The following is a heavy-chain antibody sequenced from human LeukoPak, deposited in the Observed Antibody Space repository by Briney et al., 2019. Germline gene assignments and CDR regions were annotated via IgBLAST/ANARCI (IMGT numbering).Heavy chain of an antibody. J-gene: IGHJ4*02. V-gene: IGHV3-48*03. CDR2: IGISEGNI. CDR1: GFTFSSYE. Sequence: GGSLILSCVVSGFTFSSYEMNWVRQAPGKGLEWVSYIGISEGNIYYANSVKGRFTISRDNAKNSLYLQMNSLRAEDTAVYYCAREEINCGGDCHLYWGQGTLVTVSS. CDR3: AREEINCGGDCHLY. D-gene: IGHD2-21*02.